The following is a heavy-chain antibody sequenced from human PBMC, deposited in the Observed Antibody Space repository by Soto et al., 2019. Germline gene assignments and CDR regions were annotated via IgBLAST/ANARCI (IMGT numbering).Heavy chain of an antibody. CDR3: ARGGRFIAAAGTYFDS. V-gene: IGHV4-59*01. Sequence: SETLSLTCTVSGGSISSYYWSWIRQPPGKGLEWIGYIYYSGSTNYNPSLKSRVTISVDTSKNQFSLKLSSVTAADTAVYYCARGGRFIAAAGTYFDSWGQGTLVTVS. CDR1: GGSISSYY. CDR2: IYYSGST. J-gene: IGHJ4*02. D-gene: IGHD6-13*01.